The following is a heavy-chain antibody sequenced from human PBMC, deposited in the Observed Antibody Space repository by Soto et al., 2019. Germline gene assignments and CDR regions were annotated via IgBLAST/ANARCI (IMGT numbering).Heavy chain of an antibody. D-gene: IGHD3-10*01. CDR3: ATSLWFGTQVER. CDR1: GGYFNDNY. J-gene: IGHJ5*02. V-gene: IGHV4-34*01. Sequence: QVQLQQWGAGLLKPSETLSLSCAVYGGYFNDNYYTWFRQPPGKGLEWIGEISRSGTTKYIPSLISSASIAIDTSETQVPLKVTSVTVVDTAVYYCATSLWFGTQVERWGQGALVIGSS. CDR2: ISRSGTT.